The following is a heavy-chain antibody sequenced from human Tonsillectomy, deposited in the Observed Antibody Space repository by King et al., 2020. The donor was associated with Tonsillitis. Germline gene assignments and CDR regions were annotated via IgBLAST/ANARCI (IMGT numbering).Heavy chain of an antibody. J-gene: IGHJ4*02. D-gene: IGHD5-18*01. CDR1: GFTFSKYA. CDR2: ISYDGSNR. V-gene: IGHV3-30-3*01. Sequence: VQLVESGGGVVQPGRSLRLSCAASGFTFSKYAMHWVRQAPGKGLEWVAVISYDGSNRYYADSVKGRFTISRDNSKNTVYLQMNSLRDEDTAVYYCARGLRGYSYGTLDYWGQGTLVTVSS. CDR3: ARGLRGYSYGTLDY.